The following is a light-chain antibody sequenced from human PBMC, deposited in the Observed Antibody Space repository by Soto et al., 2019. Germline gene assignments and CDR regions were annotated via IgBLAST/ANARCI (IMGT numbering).Light chain of an antibody. CDR1: SSDVGGYNY. CDR3: SSYTSSSTSRFV. J-gene: IGLJ1*01. CDR2: EVS. V-gene: IGLV2-14*01. Sequence: QSALTQPDSVSGSPGQSITLSCTGTSSDVGGYNYVSWYQQHPGKAPKLMIYEVSNRPSGVSNRFSGSKSGNTASLTISGLQAEDEADYYCSSYTSSSTSRFVFGTGTKLTVL.